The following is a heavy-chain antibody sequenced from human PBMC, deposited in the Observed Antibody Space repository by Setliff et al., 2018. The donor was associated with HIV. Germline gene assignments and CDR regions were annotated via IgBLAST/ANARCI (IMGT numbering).Heavy chain of an antibody. CDR1: GGSISSHY. J-gene: IGHJ1*01. V-gene: IGHV4-59*08. CDR2: IYYSGST. CDR3: ARVGTVYFQH. D-gene: IGHD4-17*01. Sequence: SETLSLTCTVSGGSISSHYWSWIRQPPGKGLEWIGTIYYSGSTYYNPSLKSRVTISVDTSKNQFSLKLSSVTAADTAVYYCARVGTVYFQHWGQGTLVTVSS.